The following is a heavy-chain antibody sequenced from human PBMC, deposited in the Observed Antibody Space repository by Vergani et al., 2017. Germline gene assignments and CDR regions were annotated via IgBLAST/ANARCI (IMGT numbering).Heavy chain of an antibody. CDR3: ARDRGVFHYYYGMDV. D-gene: IGHD2-21*01. CDR1: GFTFSSYE. CDR2: ISSSGSTI. V-gene: IGHV3-48*03. Sequence: EVQLVESGGGLVQPGGSLRLSCAASGFTFSSYEMNWVRQAPGKGLEWVSYISSSGSTIYYADSVKGRFTISRDNAKNSLYLQMNSLRAEDTAVYYCARDRGVFHYYYGMDVWGQGTTVTVSS. J-gene: IGHJ6*02.